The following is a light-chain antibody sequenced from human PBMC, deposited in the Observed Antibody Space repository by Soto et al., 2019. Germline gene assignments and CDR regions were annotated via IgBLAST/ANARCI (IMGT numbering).Light chain of an antibody. V-gene: IGKV1-39*01. Sequence: DIQMTQSPSSLSASVGDRVTITCRASQSIATYLNWYQQKPGKAPVLLIYTASNLKSGVPSRFSGSGSGTDFTLHIGGLQPEDFATYYCQQSYGPPFTFGGGAKVEIK. CDR2: TAS. J-gene: IGKJ4*01. CDR3: QQSYGPPFT. CDR1: QSIATY.